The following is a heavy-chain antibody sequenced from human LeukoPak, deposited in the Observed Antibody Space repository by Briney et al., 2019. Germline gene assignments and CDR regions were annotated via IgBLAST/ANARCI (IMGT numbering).Heavy chain of an antibody. CDR1: RGSISTYY. CDR2: IYYDGSP. Sequence: PSETLSLTCTVSRGSISTYYWSWIRQPPGKGMEWIGYIYYDGSPKYHPSLKSRVTISVDTSKNQFSLKLSSVAAADTAVYYCARVGRGPVDLWGQGTLVTVSS. J-gene: IGHJ5*02. D-gene: IGHD2-15*01. V-gene: IGHV4-59*01. CDR3: ARVGRGPVDL.